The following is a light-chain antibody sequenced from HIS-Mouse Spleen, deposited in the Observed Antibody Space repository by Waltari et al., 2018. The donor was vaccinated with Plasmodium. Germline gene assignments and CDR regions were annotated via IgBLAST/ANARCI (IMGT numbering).Light chain of an antibody. CDR2: ENN. CDR3: GTWDSSLSAGVV. J-gene: IGLJ2*01. V-gene: IGLV1-51*01. Sequence: QSVLTQPPSVSAAPGQKVPISCSGSSSHIGNNDVSWYQQLPGTATKLLIYENNKRPSGIPDRFSGSKSGTSATLGITGLQTGDEADYYCGTWDSSLSAGVVFGGGTKLTVL. CDR1: SSHIGNND.